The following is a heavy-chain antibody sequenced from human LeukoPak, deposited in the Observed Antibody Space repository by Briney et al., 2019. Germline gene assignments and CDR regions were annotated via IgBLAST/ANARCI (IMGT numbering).Heavy chain of an antibody. CDR2: MNPNRGNT. D-gene: IGHD6-19*01. CDR3: ARVIAVAGNLGWNYYYGMDV. CDR1: GYPFSSYD. Sequence: ASVKVSCKASGYPFSSYDLSWVRQATGQGLEWMGWMNPNRGNTGYAQKFQGRVTMTRNTSISTAYMELSSLRSEDTAVYYCARVIAVAGNLGWNYYYGMDVWGQGTTVTVSS. J-gene: IGHJ6*02. V-gene: IGHV1-8*01.